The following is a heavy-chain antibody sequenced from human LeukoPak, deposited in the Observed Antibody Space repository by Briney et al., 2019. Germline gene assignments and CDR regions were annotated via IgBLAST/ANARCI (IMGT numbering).Heavy chain of an antibody. CDR3: ARDSGEILTGYFGY. Sequence: GGSLRLSCAVSGFTVSNNYMSWVRQAPGKGLQWVSIIYSDYSTYYADSVKGRFTISRDSSQNTLYLQMNSLRAEDTAVYYCARDSGEILTGYFGYWGQGTLVTVSS. CDR2: IYSDYST. D-gene: IGHD3-9*01. V-gene: IGHV3-53*01. CDR1: GFTVSNNY. J-gene: IGHJ4*02.